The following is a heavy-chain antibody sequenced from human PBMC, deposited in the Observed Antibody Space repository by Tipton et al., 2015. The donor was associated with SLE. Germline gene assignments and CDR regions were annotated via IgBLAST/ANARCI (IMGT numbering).Heavy chain of an antibody. D-gene: IGHD3-10*01. Sequence: TLSLTCTVSGDSIISGAYYWSWIRLTSGERLEWIGYTHTSGSTNYNPSLKSRVSISVDTSKNQVSLKLTSVTAADTGVYYCASGGYYASGSYYGGWSDPWGQGTLVTVSS. J-gene: IGHJ5*02. CDR2: THTSGST. V-gene: IGHV4-61*09. CDR1: GDSIISGAYY. CDR3: ASGGYYASGSYYGGWSDP.